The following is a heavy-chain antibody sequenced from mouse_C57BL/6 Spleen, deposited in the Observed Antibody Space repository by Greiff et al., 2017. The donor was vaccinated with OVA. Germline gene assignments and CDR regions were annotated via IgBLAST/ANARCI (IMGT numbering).Heavy chain of an antibody. Sequence: QVQLKQSGAELVMPGASVKLSCKASGYTFTSYWMHWVKQRPGQGLEWIGEIDPSDSYTNYNQKFKGKSTLTVDKSSSTAYMQLSSLTSEDSAVYYCARGLRLFAYWGQGTLVTVSA. J-gene: IGHJ3*01. V-gene: IGHV1-69*01. D-gene: IGHD2-2*01. CDR3: ARGLRLFAY. CDR2: IDPSDSYT. CDR1: GYTFTSYW.